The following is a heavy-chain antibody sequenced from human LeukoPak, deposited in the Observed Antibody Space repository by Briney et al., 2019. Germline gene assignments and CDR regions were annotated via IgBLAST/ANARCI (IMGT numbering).Heavy chain of an antibody. V-gene: IGHV4-59*01. Sequence: SETLSLTCTVSGGTLSSYYWSWIRQPPGKGLAWIGYIYYSGRTNYNPSLKSRVTISVDSSKNQSSLKLSSVTAADTAVYYCARDGDSTINYYGSGSYSHAFDIWGQGTMVTVSS. CDR1: GGTLSSYY. J-gene: IGHJ3*02. D-gene: IGHD3-10*01. CDR3: ARDGDSTINYYGSGSYSHAFDI. CDR2: IYYSGRT.